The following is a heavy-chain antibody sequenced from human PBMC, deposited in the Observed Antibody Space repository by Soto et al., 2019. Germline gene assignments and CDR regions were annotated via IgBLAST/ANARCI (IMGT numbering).Heavy chain of an antibody. Sequence: ASVKCPFNASGYTFTSDAVSWVRQAPGQVLDCIGWISGNNGKTNYARKLQGRVTMTTDTSTRTAYMEVRRLRSDDTAVYYCARAILGPQHWGHGTLVTVSS. V-gene: IGHV1-18*01. J-gene: IGHJ1*01. CDR1: GYTFTSDA. D-gene: IGHD7-27*01. CDR3: ARAILGPQH. CDR2: ISGNNGKT.